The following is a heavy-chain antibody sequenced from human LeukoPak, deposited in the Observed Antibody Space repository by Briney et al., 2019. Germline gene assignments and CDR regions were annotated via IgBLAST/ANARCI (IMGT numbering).Heavy chain of an antibody. Sequence: GGSLRLSCAASGFTFTNYAMIWVRQAPGRGLEWVSAIRSGGDGTLYADSVKGRFTISRDNFKNTLFLQMNNMRAEDTAVYYCARDPNGDYVGAFEMWGPGTKVTVS. CDR1: GFTFTNYA. CDR2: IRSGGDGT. J-gene: IGHJ3*02. D-gene: IGHD4-17*01. V-gene: IGHV3-23*01. CDR3: ARDPNGDYVGAFEM.